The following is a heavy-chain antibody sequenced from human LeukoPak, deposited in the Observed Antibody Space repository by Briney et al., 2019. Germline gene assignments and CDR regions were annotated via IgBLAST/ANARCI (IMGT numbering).Heavy chain of an antibody. CDR2: MYSSGTT. CDR1: GGSISGYY. J-gene: IGHJ6*03. D-gene: IGHD5-24*01. CDR3: ARDANDGYGGYMDV. Sequence: SETLSLTCTVSGGSISGYYWSWIRQPAGKGLEWIGRMYSSGTTNYNPSLKSRISISIDTSKNQFSLRLSSVTAADTAVYYCARDANDGYGGYMDVWGQGTTVTVSS. V-gene: IGHV4-4*07.